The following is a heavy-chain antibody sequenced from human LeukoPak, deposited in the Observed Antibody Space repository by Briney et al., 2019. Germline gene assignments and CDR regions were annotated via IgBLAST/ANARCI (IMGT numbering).Heavy chain of an antibody. D-gene: IGHD6-13*01. Sequence: ASVKVSCKASGYIFTNYYMHWVRQAPGQGLEWMGIINPSVGSTTYAQKFQGRVTLTRDTSTSTVYMELSSLKSEDTAVYYCARDSLSWAFDYWGQGTLVTVSS. CDR2: INPSVGST. V-gene: IGHV1-46*01. J-gene: IGHJ4*02. CDR3: ARDSLSWAFDY. CDR1: GYIFTNYY.